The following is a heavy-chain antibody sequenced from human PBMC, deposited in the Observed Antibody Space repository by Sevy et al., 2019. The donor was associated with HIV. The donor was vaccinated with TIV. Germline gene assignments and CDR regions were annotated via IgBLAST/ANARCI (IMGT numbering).Heavy chain of an antibody. V-gene: IGHV4-39*01. Sequence: SETLSLTCSVSDDSISSSNYFWGWSRQPPGKGLEWIRSIYYTATAYYNPSLKSRFTLSVDTSKKQFSLKLSSVTAADTAVYYCARHGSWSFYFDYWGQGILVTVSS. CDR2: IYYTATA. J-gene: IGHJ4*02. CDR3: ARHGSWSFYFDY. D-gene: IGHD6-13*01. CDR1: DDSISSSNYF.